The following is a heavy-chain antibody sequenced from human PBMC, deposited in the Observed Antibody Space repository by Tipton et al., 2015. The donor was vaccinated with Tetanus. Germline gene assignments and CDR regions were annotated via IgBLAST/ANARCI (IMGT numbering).Heavy chain of an antibody. J-gene: IGHJ4*02. D-gene: IGHD1-26*01. CDR2: IYYSGST. Sequence: GLVKPSQTLSLTCTVSGGSITSGGYYWSWIRQHPGKGLEWIGDIYYSGSTYYNPSLKSRVTISVEPSKNQFSLKLNSVTAADTAVYYCARDQARGARGWNYFDYWGQGTLVTVSS. V-gene: IGHV4-31*03. CDR1: GGSITSGGYY. CDR3: ARDQARGARGWNYFDY.